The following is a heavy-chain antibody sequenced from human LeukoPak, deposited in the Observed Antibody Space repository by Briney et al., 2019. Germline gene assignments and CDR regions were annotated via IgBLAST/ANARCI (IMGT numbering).Heavy chain of an antibody. CDR1: GGSISSYY. Sequence: SETLSLTCTVSGGSISSYYWSWIRQPPGKGLEWIGYIYYSGSTNYNPSLKSRVTISVDTSKNQFSLKLSSVTAADTAVYYYASLTYHYFDYWGQGTLVTVSS. J-gene: IGHJ4*02. CDR3: ASLTYHYFDY. V-gene: IGHV4-59*01. CDR2: IYYSGST.